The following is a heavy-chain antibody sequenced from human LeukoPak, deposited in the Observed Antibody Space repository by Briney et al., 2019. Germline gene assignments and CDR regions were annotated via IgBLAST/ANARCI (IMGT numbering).Heavy chain of an antibody. J-gene: IGHJ5*02. CDR2: MSYRGSS. CDR3: ARGDSNDFKGFDP. V-gene: IGHV4-59*01. Sequence: SETLSLTCIVSGGSISSYSWNWIRQPPGRGLEWIGSMSYRGSSNFNPSLRSRVTMSLDTSKNQFSLKLSSVTAADTALYYCARGDSNDFKGFDPWGQGTLVTVSS. CDR1: GGSISSYS. D-gene: IGHD3/OR15-3a*01.